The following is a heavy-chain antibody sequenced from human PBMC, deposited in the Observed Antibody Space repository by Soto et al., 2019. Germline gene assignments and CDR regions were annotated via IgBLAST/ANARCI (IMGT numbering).Heavy chain of an antibody. D-gene: IGHD6-13*01. CDR3: ARDLAAADY. Sequence: QVHLVQSGAEVKKPGASVKVSCKASGYIFINYYIHWVRQAPGQVLEWIGKINPNGGSANYAQKLRGRVTMARDTSTSTVYMDLSSLRSGDTAVYYCARDLAAADYWGQGTLVTVSS. J-gene: IGHJ4*02. CDR2: INPNGGSA. V-gene: IGHV1-46*01. CDR1: GYIFINYY.